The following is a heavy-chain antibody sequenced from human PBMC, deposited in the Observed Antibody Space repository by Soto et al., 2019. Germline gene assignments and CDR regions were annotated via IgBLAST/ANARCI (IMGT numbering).Heavy chain of an antibody. D-gene: IGHD4-4*01. CDR3: AKDSNKYSSSLRGRYFDY. Sequence: GGSLRLSCAASGFPFSSYVMSWVRQAPGKGLEWVSGISGGGSNTFYATSVKGRFTISRDNSKNTLFLQMNNVGAEDTAIHYCAKDSNKYSSSLRGRYFDYWGQGIGVTV. V-gene: IGHV3-23*01. CDR2: ISGGGSNT. J-gene: IGHJ4*02. CDR1: GFPFSSYV.